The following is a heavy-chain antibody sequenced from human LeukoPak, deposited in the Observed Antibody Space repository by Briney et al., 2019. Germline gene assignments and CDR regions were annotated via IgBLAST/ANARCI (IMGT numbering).Heavy chain of an antibody. CDR1: GYTFTGYY. D-gene: IGHD6-13*01. J-gene: IGHJ4*02. CDR2: INPNSGGT. Sequence: ASVKVSCKASGYTFTGYYMHWVRQALGQGLEWMGWINPNSGGTNYAQKFQGRVTMTRDTSISTAYMELSRLRSDDTAVYYCARDFEGIAAAGTFNFDYWGQGTLVTVSS. CDR3: ARDFEGIAAAGTFNFDY. V-gene: IGHV1-2*02.